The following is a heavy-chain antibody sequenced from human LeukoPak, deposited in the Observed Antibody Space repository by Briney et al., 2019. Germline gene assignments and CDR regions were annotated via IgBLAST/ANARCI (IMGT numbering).Heavy chain of an antibody. D-gene: IGHD3-10*01. V-gene: IGHV3-48*03. CDR1: GFTFSSYE. J-gene: IGHJ6*02. CDR2: ISSSGNTI. CDR3: ARGGGYYGSGSLHYYYYGMDV. Sequence: PGGSLRLSRAASGFTFSSYEMNWVRQAPGKGLEWVSYISSSGNTIYYADSVKGRFTISRDNAKNSLYLQMNSLRAEDTAVYYCARGGGYYGSGSLHYYYYGMDVWGQGTTVTVSS.